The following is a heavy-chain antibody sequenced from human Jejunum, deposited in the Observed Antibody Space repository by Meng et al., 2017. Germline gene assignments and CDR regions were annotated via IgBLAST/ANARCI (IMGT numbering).Heavy chain of an antibody. CDR3: ARPLGYNGVNLGFFQH. CDR1: GASIGGYF. D-gene: IGHD5-12*01. CDR2: VNRKGTT. J-gene: IGHJ1*01. Sequence: QVQLQQWGAGQLKPSETLSLTCAVYGASIGGYFWSWIRQTPGMEPEWIGEVNRKGTTNYNPSLEGRVSISVDTSKNQFSLTLNSVTAADTAVYYCARPLGYNGVNLGFFQHWGQGTLVTVSS. V-gene: IGHV4-34*01.